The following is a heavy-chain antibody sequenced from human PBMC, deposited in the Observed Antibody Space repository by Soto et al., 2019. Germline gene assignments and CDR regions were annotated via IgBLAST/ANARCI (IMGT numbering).Heavy chain of an antibody. CDR1: GYTVTNYG. D-gene: IGHD6-13*01. CDR2: INTYHGNT. Sequence: QVQLVQSGAELKKPGASVKVSCKASGYTVTNYGISWVRQAPGQGLEWMGWINTYHGNTKYAQKLQGRVTMTKDTSTSTAYMELTSLRSDDTAVYYCVRSPGYSASWGYFYYGMKIWGQGTTVIVSS. CDR3: VRSPGYSASWGYFYYGMKI. J-gene: IGHJ6*02. V-gene: IGHV1-18*01.